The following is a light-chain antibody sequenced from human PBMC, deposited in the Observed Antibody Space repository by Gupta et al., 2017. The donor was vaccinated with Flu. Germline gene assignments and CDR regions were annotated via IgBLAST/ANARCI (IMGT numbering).Light chain of an antibody. CDR1: SSNIGSNY. CDR3: AAWDDSLNGHYV. CDR2: GNN. J-gene: IGLJ1*01. Sequence: QSVLAQPPSASGTPGQRDHISWSGSSSNIGSNYVNWYQQVPGTAPKLLIYGNNQRPSGVPDRFSGSKSGTSASLAISGLQSGDEADYYCAAWDDSLNGHYVFGTGTKVTVL. V-gene: IGLV1-44*01.